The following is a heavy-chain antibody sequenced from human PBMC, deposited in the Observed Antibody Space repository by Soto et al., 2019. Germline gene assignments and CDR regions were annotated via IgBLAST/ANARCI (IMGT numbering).Heavy chain of an antibody. CDR1: GGTFSSFA. J-gene: IGHJ6*02. Sequence: QVQLVQSGAEVKKPGSSVKVSCKTSGGTFSSFAISWVRQAPGQGPEWMGGIIPTLGTAKYAQKFQDRVTITADESTSTAYMELSSLRSEDTAVYYCATKKDSNPYYYYYAMDVWGQGTTVTVSS. CDR2: IIPTLGTA. D-gene: IGHD4-4*01. CDR3: ATKKDSNPYYYYYAMDV. V-gene: IGHV1-69*11.